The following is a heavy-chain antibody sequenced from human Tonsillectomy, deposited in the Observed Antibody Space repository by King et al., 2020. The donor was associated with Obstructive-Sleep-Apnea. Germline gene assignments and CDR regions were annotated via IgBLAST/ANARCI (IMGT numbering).Heavy chain of an antibody. J-gene: IGHJ4*02. CDR1: GYSISSGYC. CDR3: ASDRHYYDGVWYRGPAY. D-gene: IGHD3-16*01. CDR2: ICHSVSA. Sequence: VQLQESGPGLVKPSETLSLTCSVSGYSISSGYCWGWIRQPPGKGLEWIGNICHSVSAYYNPSLESRITISAVTSKNQFSLTLRSATAADTAVYDCASDRHYYDGVWYRGPAYWGPGTLVTGSS. V-gene: IGHV4-38-2*02.